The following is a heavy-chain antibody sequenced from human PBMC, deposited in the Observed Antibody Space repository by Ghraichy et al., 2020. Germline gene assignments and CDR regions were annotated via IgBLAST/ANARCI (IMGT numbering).Heavy chain of an antibody. V-gene: IGHV4-4*09. J-gene: IGHJ3*02. CDR1: GGSISSHY. CDR3: SRLPRRFGELLVAFDI. CDR2: ISTSGNT. D-gene: IGHD3-16*01. Sequence: SETLSLTCTVSGGSISSHYGSWIRQPPGKGLEWIGYISTSGNTKYNSSLKSPVTISVDTSKNQFSLKLSSVTAADTAIYYCSRLPRRFGELLVAFDIWGQGTMVTVSS.